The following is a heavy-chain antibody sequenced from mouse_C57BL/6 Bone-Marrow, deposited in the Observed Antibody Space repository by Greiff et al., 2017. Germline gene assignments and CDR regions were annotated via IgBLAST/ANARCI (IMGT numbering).Heavy chain of an antibody. J-gene: IGHJ2*01. D-gene: IGHD1-1*01. V-gene: IGHV1-18*01. CDR2: INPNNGGT. CDR1: GYTFTDYN. CDR3: ARATTGEYYFDY. Sequence: VQLQQSGPELVKPGASVKIPCKASGYTFTDYNMDWVKQSHGKSLEWIGDINPNNGGTIYNQKFKGKATLTVDKSSSTAYMELRSLTSEDTAVYYCARATTGEYYFDYWGKGTTLTVSS.